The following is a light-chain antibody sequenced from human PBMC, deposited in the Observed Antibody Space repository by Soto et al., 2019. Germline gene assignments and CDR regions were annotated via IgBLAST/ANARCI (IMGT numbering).Light chain of an antibody. CDR3: QHYHSIPWT. CDR1: QSVLSRSNNKNC. CDR2: WAS. J-gene: IGKJ1*01. Sequence: DIVMTQSPESLAVSLGERATINCKSSQSVLSRSNNKNCLAWYQQKSGQPPKLLIYWASARESGVPDRFSGSGSETDFTRTISSLQAEDVAEYYRQHYHSIPWTFGQGTRVEIK. V-gene: IGKV4-1*01.